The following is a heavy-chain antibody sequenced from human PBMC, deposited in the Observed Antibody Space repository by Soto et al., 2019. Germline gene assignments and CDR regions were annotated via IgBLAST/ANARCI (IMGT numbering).Heavy chain of an antibody. J-gene: IGHJ5*02. CDR1: GGSISSGGYY. Sequence: SETLSLTCTVSGGSISSGGYYWSWIRQHPGKGLEWIGYIYYSGSTYYNPSLKSRVTISVDTSKNQFSLKLSSVTAADTAVYYCAREIAASLGEWFDPWGQGTLVTVSS. CDR2: IYYSGST. D-gene: IGHD6-13*01. V-gene: IGHV4-31*03. CDR3: AREIAASLGEWFDP.